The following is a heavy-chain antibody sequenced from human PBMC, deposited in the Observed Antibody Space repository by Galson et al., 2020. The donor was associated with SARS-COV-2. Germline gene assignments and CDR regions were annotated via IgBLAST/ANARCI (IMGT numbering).Heavy chain of an antibody. D-gene: IGHD6-25*01. CDR1: GFSLTTFGLG. J-gene: IGHJ4*02. Sequence: SGPTLVKPTQALTLTCTFSGFSLTTFGLGVGWVRQPPGKALEWLALIYWNDDKFYSPSLQSRLTITKDTSKNQVVLTMTNMDPVDAGTYFCARSPLSGFYYFDKWGQGTLVTVSS. CDR3: ARSPLSGFYYFDK. V-gene: IGHV2-5*01. CDR2: IYWNDDK.